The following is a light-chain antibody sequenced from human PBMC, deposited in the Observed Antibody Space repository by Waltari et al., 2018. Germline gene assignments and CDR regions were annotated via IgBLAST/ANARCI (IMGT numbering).Light chain of an antibody. V-gene: IGKV3-15*01. Sequence: EIVMTQSPATLSVSPGERATLSCRASQSVSSNLVWYQQKPGKAPRLLIYYASTRATGIPARFSGSGSGTEFTLTISSLQSEDFAVYHCQQYNNWPRVFGPGTKVDIK. CDR3: QQYNNWPRV. CDR2: YAS. CDR1: QSVSSN. J-gene: IGKJ3*01.